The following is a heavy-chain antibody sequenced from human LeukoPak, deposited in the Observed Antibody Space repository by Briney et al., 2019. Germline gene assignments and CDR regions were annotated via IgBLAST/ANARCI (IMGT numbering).Heavy chain of an antibody. Sequence: SETLSLTCAVSGGSISSSNWWSWVRQPPGKGLEWIGEIYHSGSTNYNPSLKSRVTISVDKSKNQFSLKLSSVTAADTAVYYCARVRRAAAGHYYYYYMDVWGKGTTVTVSS. CDR2: IYHSGST. CDR3: ARVRRAAAGHYYYYYMDV. J-gene: IGHJ6*03. CDR1: GGSISSSNW. V-gene: IGHV4-4*02. D-gene: IGHD6-13*01.